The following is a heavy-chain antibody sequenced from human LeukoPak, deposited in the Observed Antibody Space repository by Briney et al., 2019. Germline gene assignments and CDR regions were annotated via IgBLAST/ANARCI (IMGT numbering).Heavy chain of an antibody. CDR2: ISSSSSYI. J-gene: IGHJ4*02. V-gene: IGHV3-21*01. Sequence: GGSLRLSCAASGFTFSSYSMNWVRQAPGKGLEWVSSISSSSSYIYYADSVKGRFTISRDNAKNSLYLQMNSLTVEDTAVYYCARSQSSSLIDYWGQGTLVTVSS. CDR1: GFTFSSYS. CDR3: ARSQSSSLIDY. D-gene: IGHD6-13*01.